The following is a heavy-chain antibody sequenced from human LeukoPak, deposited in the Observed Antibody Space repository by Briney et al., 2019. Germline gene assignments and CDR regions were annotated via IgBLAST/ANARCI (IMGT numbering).Heavy chain of an antibody. D-gene: IGHD2-15*01. V-gene: IGHV3-23*01. CDR3: GRSRRINASLYYYMDV. CDR1: GFTFSSYA. CDR2: IRSTGDST. J-gene: IGHJ6*03. Sequence: GGSLRLSCAASGFTFSSYAITWVRQAPGKGLEWVSFIRSTGDSTFYADSVKGRFTISRDNSKNTVYLLMNSLRTEDTAVYYCGRSRRINASLYYYMDVWGKGTTVTVSS.